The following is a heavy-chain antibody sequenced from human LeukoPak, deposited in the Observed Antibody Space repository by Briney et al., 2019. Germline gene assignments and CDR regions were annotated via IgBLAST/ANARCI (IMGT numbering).Heavy chain of an antibody. CDR3: ARGHISDPSFDY. CDR1: GYTFTDYY. D-gene: IGHD3-22*01. V-gene: IGHV1-2*02. Sequence: GASVQVSCKASGYTFTDYYMYWVRQAPGQGLEWMGWINPNSGGIDPAQKFQGGVTTTRDTSISTVYMELSRLRSDDTAVYYCARGHISDPSFDYWGQGTLVTVSS. CDR2: INPNSGGI. J-gene: IGHJ4*02.